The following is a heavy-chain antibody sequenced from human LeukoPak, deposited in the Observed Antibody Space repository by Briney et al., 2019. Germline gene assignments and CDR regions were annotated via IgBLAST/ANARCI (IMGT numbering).Heavy chain of an antibody. CDR2: INTDGGST. CDR1: GFTFSNYY. D-gene: IGHD2-21*02. CDR3: TRDAGTAGAERLDY. Sequence: GESLRLSCAASGFTFSNYYMHWVRRAPGKGLVWVSRINTDGGSTDYADSVKGRFTISRDNAKSTLYLQMNSLRAEDTAVYYCTRDAGTAGAERLDYWGQGTLVTVSS. V-gene: IGHV3-74*01. J-gene: IGHJ4*02.